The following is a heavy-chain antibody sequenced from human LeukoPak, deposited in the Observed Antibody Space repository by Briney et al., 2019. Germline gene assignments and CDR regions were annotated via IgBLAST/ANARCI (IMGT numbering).Heavy chain of an antibody. CDR1: GFTFSSYA. J-gene: IGHJ4*02. Sequence: PGGSLRLSCAASGFTFSSYAMTWVRQAPGRGLEWVSSITVSGLTTYYADSVKGRFTISRDNSKSTLFLQMNSLRAEDTAVYYCAKGLRTLDQWGQGTLVTVSS. CDR3: AKGLRTLDQ. V-gene: IGHV3-23*01. CDR2: ITVSGLTT.